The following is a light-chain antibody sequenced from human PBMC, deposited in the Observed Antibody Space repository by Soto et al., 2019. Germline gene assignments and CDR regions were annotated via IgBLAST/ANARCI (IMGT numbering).Light chain of an antibody. V-gene: IGKV3D-15*01. CDR2: GAS. J-gene: IGKJ2*01. Sequence: EIVMTQSPATLSVSPGERATLSCRASQSVNSHLAWYQQKPGQAPSLLIYGASTRATGIPARFSGSGSGTEFTLTINSLQSEDFAVYSCQHYHNEYTFGHGTNLEIK. CDR1: QSVNSH. CDR3: QHYHNEYT.